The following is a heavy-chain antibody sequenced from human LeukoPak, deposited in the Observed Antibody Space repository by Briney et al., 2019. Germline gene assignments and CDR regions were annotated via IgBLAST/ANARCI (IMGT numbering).Heavy chain of an antibody. Sequence: KPSETLSLTCAVYGGSFSGYYWSWIRQPPGKGLEWIGEINHSGSTNYNPSLKSRVTISVDTSKDQFSLKLSSVTAADTAVYYCARGMTIWLRWYFGLWGRGTLVTVSS. CDR2: INHSGST. J-gene: IGHJ2*01. D-gene: IGHD3-3*01. CDR3: ARGMTIWLRWYFGL. V-gene: IGHV4-34*01. CDR1: GGSFSGYY.